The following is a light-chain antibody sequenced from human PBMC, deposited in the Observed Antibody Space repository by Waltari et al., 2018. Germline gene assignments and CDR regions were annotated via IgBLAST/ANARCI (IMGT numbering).Light chain of an antibody. Sequence: DIQMTQSPSSLSASVGNRVTVPCRASQGISNFLNWYQQKPGKAPKLLIYTASTLQSGVPSRFSGDGSGTEFTLTISSLQPEDFATYYCQQSYSFPETFGPGTKVDV. V-gene: IGKV1-39*01. CDR2: TAS. CDR3: QQSYSFPET. CDR1: QGISNF. J-gene: IGKJ3*01.